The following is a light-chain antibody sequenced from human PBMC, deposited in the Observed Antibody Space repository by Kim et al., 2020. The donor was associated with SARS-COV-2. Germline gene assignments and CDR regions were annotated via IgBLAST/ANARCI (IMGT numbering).Light chain of an antibody. J-gene: IGKJ4*01. CDR3: QQINSFPLT. CDR2: AAS. CDR1: QDISSY. Sequence: AAVGDRVTITCRASQDISSYLNWYKQKPGKAPKLLIYAASTLQSGVPSRFSGSGSGTDFTLTISSLHPEDIATYYCQQINSFPLTFGGGTKVDIK. V-gene: IGKV1-39*01.